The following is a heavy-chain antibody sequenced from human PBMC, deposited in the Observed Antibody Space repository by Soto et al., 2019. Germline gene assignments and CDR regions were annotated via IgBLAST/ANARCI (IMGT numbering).Heavy chain of an antibody. J-gene: IGHJ6*02. CDR2: IYSGGST. D-gene: IGHD1-26*01. Sequence: EVQLVESGGGLVQPGGSLRLSCAASGFTVSSDYMSWVRQAPGKGLEWVSVIYSGGSTYYADSVKGRFTISRDNSKNMVYLQMNSLRAEDTAVYYCARDPGDRNGMSVWGQGTTVTVSS. V-gene: IGHV3-66*01. CDR1: GFTVSSDY. CDR3: ARDPGDRNGMSV.